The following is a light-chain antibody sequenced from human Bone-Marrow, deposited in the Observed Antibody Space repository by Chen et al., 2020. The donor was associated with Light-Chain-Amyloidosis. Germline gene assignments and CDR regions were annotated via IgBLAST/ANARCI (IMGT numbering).Light chain of an antibody. CDR2: RDT. J-gene: IGLJ2*01. V-gene: IGLV3-25*03. Sequence: SYELTQPPSVSVSPGQTARITCSGDDLPTKYAYWYQQKPGQAPVLVIHRDTERPSGISERFSGSSSGTTATLTIRGGQEEDEADYHCQSADSSGTYEVIFGGGTKLTVL. CDR1: DLPTKY. CDR3: QSADSSGTYEVI.